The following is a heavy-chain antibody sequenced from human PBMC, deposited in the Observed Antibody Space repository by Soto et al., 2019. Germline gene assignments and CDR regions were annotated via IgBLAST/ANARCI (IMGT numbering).Heavy chain of an antibody. Sequence: QAQLVQSGAEVKKPGASVKVSCKATGYTFTTYAIHWVRQAPGQRLEWMGWINAGNGNTKYSQKFQGRVTITRDTSATTAYMELSSLRYEDTALYYCAASVAADHWGQGTLVTVSS. J-gene: IGHJ5*02. CDR1: GYTFTTYA. CDR3: AASVAADH. CDR2: INAGNGNT. V-gene: IGHV1-3*01.